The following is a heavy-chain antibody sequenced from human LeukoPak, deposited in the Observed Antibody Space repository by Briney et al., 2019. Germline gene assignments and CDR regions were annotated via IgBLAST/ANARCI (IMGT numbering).Heavy chain of an antibody. CDR2: IYFSGHT. CDR1: GTSINDYY. D-gene: IGHD5-12*01. J-gene: IGHJ4*02. V-gene: IGHV4-59*01. Sequence: SETLSLTCTVSGTSINDYYWSCLRHPPGKRLEWIGYIYFSGHTNYSPPLKSRVTMSLDAPRDHFSLQLNSVTAADTAVYYCARGHGYSGHALAYWGQGILVTVSS. CDR3: ARGHGYSGHALAY.